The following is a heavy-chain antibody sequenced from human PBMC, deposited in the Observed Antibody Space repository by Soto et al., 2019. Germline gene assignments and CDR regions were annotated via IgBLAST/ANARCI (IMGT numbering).Heavy chain of an antibody. CDR1: GYTFTGYY. J-gene: IGHJ3*02. V-gene: IGHV1-2*06. CDR3: ARVKRVTYYYDSSGYRGRAFDI. CDR2: INPNSGGT. D-gene: IGHD3-22*01. Sequence: ASVKVSCKASGYTFTGYYMHWVRQAPGQGLEWMGRINPNSGGTNYAQKFQGRVTMTRDTSISTAYMELSRLRSDDTAVYYCARVKRVTYYYDSSGYRGRAFDIWGQGTMVTVSS.